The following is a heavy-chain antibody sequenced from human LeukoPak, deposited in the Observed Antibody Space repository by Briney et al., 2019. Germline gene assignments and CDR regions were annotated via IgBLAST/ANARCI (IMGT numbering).Heavy chain of an antibody. CDR3: ARDSGDYGGNGFDY. J-gene: IGHJ4*02. Sequence: SETLSLTCAVYGGSFSGYYWGWIRQPPGKGLEWIGEINHSGSTNYNPSLKSRVTISVDTSKNQFSLKLSSVTAADTAVYYCARDSGDYGGNGFDYWGQGTLVTVSS. CDR2: INHSGST. CDR1: GGSFSGYY. V-gene: IGHV4-34*01. D-gene: IGHD4-17*01.